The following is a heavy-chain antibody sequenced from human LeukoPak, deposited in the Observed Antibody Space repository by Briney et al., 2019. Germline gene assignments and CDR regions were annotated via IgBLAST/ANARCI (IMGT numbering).Heavy chain of an antibody. CDR3: ARVDYSGSWFDP. D-gene: IGHD3-10*01. CDR1: GFTFNSYW. Sequence: GGSLRLSCAASGFTFNSYWMHWVRQAPGKGLVWVSRINTDGRTTTYADSVKGRFTISRDNAKNTLYLRMNSLRVEDTAVYYCARVDYSGSWFDPWGQGTLVTVSS. CDR2: INTDGRTT. V-gene: IGHV3-74*03. J-gene: IGHJ5*02.